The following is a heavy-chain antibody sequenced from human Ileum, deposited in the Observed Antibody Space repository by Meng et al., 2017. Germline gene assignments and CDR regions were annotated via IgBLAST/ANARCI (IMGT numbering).Heavy chain of an antibody. Sequence: QVQLQQWGAGLLKPSETLSLTCAGYGGSFSGYYWTWIRQPPGKGLEWIGEIHHSGSNNYNPSLKSRVTMSIDTSKIQFSLELSSVTAADAAVYYCARYGGSGSYWHFDPWGRGTLVTVSS. CDR1: GGSFSGYY. CDR2: IHHSGSN. J-gene: IGHJ2*01. V-gene: IGHV4-34*01. D-gene: IGHD3-10*01. CDR3: ARYGGSGSYWHFDP.